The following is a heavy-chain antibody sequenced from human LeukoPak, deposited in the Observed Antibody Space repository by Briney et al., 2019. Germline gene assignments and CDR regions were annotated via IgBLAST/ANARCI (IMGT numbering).Heavy chain of an antibody. D-gene: IGHD1-7*01. CDR2: IYHSGST. J-gene: IGHJ4*02. V-gene: IGHV4-38-2*01. Sequence: LTCAVSGYSISSGYYWGWIRPPPGKGLEWIGSIYHSGSTYYNPSLKSRVTISVDTSKNQFSLKLSSVTAADTAVYYCARHRSLDRGTTVLDYWGQGTLVTVSS. CDR3: ARHRSLDRGTTVLDY. CDR1: GYSISSGYY.